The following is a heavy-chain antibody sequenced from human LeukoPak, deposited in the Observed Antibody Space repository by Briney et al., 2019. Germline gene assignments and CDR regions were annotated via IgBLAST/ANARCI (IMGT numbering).Heavy chain of an antibody. CDR1: GGSFSGYY. D-gene: IGHD2-2*02. CDR3: ARGFGYCSSTSCYTTTRAYYGMDV. J-gene: IGHJ6*02. V-gene: IGHV4-34*01. Sequence: PSETLSLTCAVYGGSFSGYYWSWIRQPPGKGLEWIGEINHSGSTNYNPSLKSRVTISVDTSKNQFSLKLSSVTAADTAVYYCARGFGYCSSTSCYTTTRAYYGMDVWGQGTTVTVSS. CDR2: INHSGST.